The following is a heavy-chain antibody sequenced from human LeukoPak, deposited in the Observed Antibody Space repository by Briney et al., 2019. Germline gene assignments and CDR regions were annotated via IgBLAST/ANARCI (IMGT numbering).Heavy chain of an antibody. J-gene: IGHJ4*02. CDR2: INPSGGST. CDR3: ARQGTYSSAIGMGY. V-gene: IGHV1-46*02. D-gene: IGHD6-19*01. CDR1: GYTFNNHY. Sequence: ASVKVSCKASGYTFNNHYMYWVRQAPGQGLEWMGVINPSGGSTSYAQKFQGKVTMTRDTSTRTVYMEVNSLRSEDTAVYYCARQGTYSSAIGMGYWGQGTLVTVSS.